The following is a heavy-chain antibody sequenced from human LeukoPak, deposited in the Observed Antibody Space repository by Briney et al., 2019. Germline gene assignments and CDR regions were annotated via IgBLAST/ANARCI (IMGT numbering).Heavy chain of an antibody. CDR3: ARRRLRYCSSTSCPEEAFDI. J-gene: IGHJ3*02. CDR2: IYPGDSDT. D-gene: IGHD2-2*01. V-gene: IGHV5-51*01. CDR1: GYSFTSYW. Sequence: GESLKISCKGSGYSFTSYWIGWVRQMPGKGLEWMGIIYPGDSDTRYSPSFQGQVTISADKSISTAYLQWSSLKASDTAMYYCARRRLRYCSSTSCPEEAFDIWGQGTMVTVSS.